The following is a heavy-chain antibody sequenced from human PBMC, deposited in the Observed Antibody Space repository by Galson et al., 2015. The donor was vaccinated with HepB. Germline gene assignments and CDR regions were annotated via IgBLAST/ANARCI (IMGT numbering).Heavy chain of an antibody. V-gene: IGHV5-51*01. Sequence: QSGAEVKESGESLKISCEGCGYSLASYWIGWVRQMAGKGMVMMGNIYHGDYDTRYSPSFQGQVTISADKSISTAYLQWSSLKASDTDMYYCARHRRYYDSSGYYVSGDYYGMDVWGQGTTVTVSS. CDR1: GYSLASYW. CDR3: ARHRRYYDSSGYYVSGDYYGMDV. D-gene: IGHD3-22*01. J-gene: IGHJ6*02. CDR2: IYHGDYDT.